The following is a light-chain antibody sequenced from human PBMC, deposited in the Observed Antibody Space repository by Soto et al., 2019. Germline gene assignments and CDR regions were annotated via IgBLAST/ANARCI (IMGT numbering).Light chain of an antibody. V-gene: IGKV3-20*01. CDR3: QQYGRSGYT. J-gene: IGKJ2*01. CDR2: GAS. Sequence: EIVLTQSPGTLSLSPGERATLSCRASQSVSSSYLAWYQQKPGQAPRLLIYGASSRATGIPDRFSGSGSGTDFTLTISRLEPEDFAVYYCQQYGRSGYTFGQGTKLAIK. CDR1: QSVSSSY.